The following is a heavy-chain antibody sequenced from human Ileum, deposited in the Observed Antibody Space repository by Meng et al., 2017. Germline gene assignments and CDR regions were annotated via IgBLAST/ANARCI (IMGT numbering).Heavy chain of an antibody. CDR1: GTW. CDR2: IFQSGRT. V-gene: IGHV4-4*02. J-gene: IGHJ4*02. CDR3: ATSNDRDVYYLGY. D-gene: IGHD3-22*01. Sequence: QVRRQLSGPRRVQPSGHPFPTCSVSGTWWSWVRQPPGKGLEWIGDIFQSGRTNYNPSLKSRVTISIDKSKSQISLQLSAVTAADTAVYSCATSNDRDVYYLGYWGQGTLVTVSS.